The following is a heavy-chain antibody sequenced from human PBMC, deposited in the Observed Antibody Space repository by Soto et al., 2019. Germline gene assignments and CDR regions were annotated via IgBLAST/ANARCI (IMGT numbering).Heavy chain of an antibody. V-gene: IGHV4-38-2*02. CDR2: IYHSGST. D-gene: IGHD3-22*01. CDR1: NYSISSGYF. J-gene: IGHJ4*02. Sequence: PSETLSLTCTVSNYSISSGYFWGWIRQSPGEGLEWIGYIYHSGSTYYNPSLKSRVTISVDRYKNQFYLKLSSVNAADTAVYYCAREDDSSGYLDYWGQGTLVTVSS. CDR3: AREDDSSGYLDY.